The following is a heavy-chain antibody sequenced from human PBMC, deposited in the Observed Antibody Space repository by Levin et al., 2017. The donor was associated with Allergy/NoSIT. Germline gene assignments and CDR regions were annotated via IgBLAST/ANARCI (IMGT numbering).Heavy chain of an antibody. D-gene: IGHD6-6*01. CDR1: GFTFSSYA. V-gene: IGHV3-30*04. J-gene: IGHJ6*02. CDR3: ARDLGGAARLHYYYAMDV. Sequence: GGSLRLSCAASGFTFSSYAMHWVRQAPGKGLEWVAVISYDGNNKYYADSVKGRFTISRDNSKNTLYLQMNSLRAEDTAVYYCARDLGGAARLHYYYAMDVWGQGTTVTVSS. CDR2: ISYDGNNK.